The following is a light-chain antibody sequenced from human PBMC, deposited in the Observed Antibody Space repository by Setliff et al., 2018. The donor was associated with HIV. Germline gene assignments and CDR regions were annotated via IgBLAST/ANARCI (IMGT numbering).Light chain of an antibody. Sequence: QSALTQPASVSGSPGQSITISCTGTSSDVGRYSYVSWYQQHPGKAPKLIIYEVRNRPSGVSNRFSGSKSGNTASLTISGLQAEDEADYYCSSYAITNTLPFGTGTKVTVL. V-gene: IGLV2-14*01. CDR1: SSDVGRYSY. CDR2: EVR. J-gene: IGLJ1*01. CDR3: SSYAITNTLP.